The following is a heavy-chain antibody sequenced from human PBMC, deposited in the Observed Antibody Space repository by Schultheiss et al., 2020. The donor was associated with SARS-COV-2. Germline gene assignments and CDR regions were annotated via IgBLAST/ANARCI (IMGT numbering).Heavy chain of an antibody. CDR2: INSDGSNT. Sequence: GESLKISCAASGFTFRNFWMHWVRQAPGKGLVWVSRINSDGSNTIYADLVKGRFTISRDSAKNTLYLQMNSLRAEDTAVYYCARDAPWYDSSGYPWWGQGTTVTVSS. V-gene: IGHV3-74*01. J-gene: IGHJ6*02. CDR3: ARDAPWYDSSGYPW. D-gene: IGHD3-22*01. CDR1: GFTFRNFW.